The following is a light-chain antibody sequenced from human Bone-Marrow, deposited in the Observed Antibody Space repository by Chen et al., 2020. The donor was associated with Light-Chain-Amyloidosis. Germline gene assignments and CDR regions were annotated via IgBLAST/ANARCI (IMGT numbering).Light chain of an antibody. CDR2: DAS. V-gene: IGKV1-33*01. Sequence: DIQMTQSPSSLSASVGDRVTITCQANQDIDNYLNWYQQKPGKAPNLLIYDASNLETGVPSMFSGRGSETHFTLTISSLRPEDFATYFCQQYDSLPLTFGGGTKIETK. J-gene: IGKJ4*01. CDR3: QQYDSLPLT. CDR1: QDIDNY.